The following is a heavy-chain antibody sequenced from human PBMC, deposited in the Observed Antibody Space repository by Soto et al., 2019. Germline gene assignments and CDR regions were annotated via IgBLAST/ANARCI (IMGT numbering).Heavy chain of an antibody. V-gene: IGHV3-64D*06. CDR1: GFSFNRYA. Sequence: GGSLRLACSASGFSFNRYAGHWVRQAPGKGLEFVSAISSYGADTYYADSVKGRFAISRDNSKNTLYLQMSSLRAEDTAMYYCVREGYMPSDWYGQFDYWGQGALVTVSS. CDR2: ISSYGADT. CDR3: VREGYMPSDWYGQFDY. D-gene: IGHD6-19*01. J-gene: IGHJ4*02.